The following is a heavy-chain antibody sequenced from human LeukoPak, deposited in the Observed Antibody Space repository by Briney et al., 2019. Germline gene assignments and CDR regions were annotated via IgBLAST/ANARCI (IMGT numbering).Heavy chain of an antibody. J-gene: IGHJ4*02. CDR1: GGSVSSGSYY. CDR2: IYYSGST. Sequence: SETLSLTCTVSGGSVSSGSYYWSWIRQPPGKGLEWIGYIYYSGSTNYNPSLKSRVTISVDTSKNQFSLKLSSVTAADTAVYYRARFSPRNSFDYWGQGTLVTVSS. CDR3: ARFSPRNSFDY. V-gene: IGHV4-61*01.